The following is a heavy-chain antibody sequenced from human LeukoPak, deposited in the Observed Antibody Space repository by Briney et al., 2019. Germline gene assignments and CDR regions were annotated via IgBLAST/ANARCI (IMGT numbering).Heavy chain of an antibody. CDR3: ARVWAGQWPPHYYYMDV. D-gene: IGHD6-19*01. Sequence: GGSLRLSCAASGLTFDDYGMTWVRHAPGKGLEWVSGINWNGDTIGYADSVKGRFTISRDNAKNSLYLQMNSLRAEDTAVYYCARVWAGQWPPHYYYMDVWGKGTTVTISS. CDR1: GLTFDDYG. J-gene: IGHJ6*03. CDR2: INWNGDTI. V-gene: IGHV3-20*04.